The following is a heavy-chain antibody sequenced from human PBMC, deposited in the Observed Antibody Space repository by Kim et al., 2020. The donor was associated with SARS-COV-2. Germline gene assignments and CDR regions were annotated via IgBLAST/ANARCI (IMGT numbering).Heavy chain of an antibody. CDR3: ARFGGGYLGV. V-gene: IGHV4-31*03. J-gene: IGHJ4*02. D-gene: IGHD3-22*01. Sequence: SETLSLTCSVSGGFLSSGCYHWSWIRQHPGKALEWIGYIYYSGSASYNPSFESRLSMSIDTSKTQFSLKLSSLTAADTAVYYCARFGGGYLGVWGQGILVTVSS. CDR1: GGFLSSGCYH. CDR2: IYYSGSA.